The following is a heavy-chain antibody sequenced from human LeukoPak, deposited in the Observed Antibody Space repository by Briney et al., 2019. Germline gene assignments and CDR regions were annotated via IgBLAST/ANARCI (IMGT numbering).Heavy chain of an antibody. CDR3: ARMTEYSSSADAFDI. Sequence: SETLSLTCTVSGGSISSYYWSWIRQPPGKGLEWIGYIYYSGSTNYNPSLKSRVTISVDTSKNQFSLKLSSVTAADTAVYHCARMTEYSSSADAFDIWGQGTMVTVSS. V-gene: IGHV4-59*08. D-gene: IGHD6-6*01. J-gene: IGHJ3*02. CDR2: IYYSGST. CDR1: GGSISSYY.